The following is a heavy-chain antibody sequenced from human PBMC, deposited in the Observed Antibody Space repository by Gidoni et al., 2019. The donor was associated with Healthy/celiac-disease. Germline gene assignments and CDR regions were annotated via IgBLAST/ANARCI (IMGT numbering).Heavy chain of an antibody. V-gene: IGHV3-23*01. J-gene: IGHJ3*02. D-gene: IGHD6-19*01. CDR3: AKDFGRVAVAGGDAFDI. CDR2: ISVSGGST. CDR1: GFTSSSYA. Sequence: EAQLLESGGGLVQPGGSLRRSCAASGFTSSSYAMIWVRQAPGKGLEWVSAISVSGGSTYYAASVKGRFTISRDNSKNTLYLQMTSLRAEDTAVYYCAKDFGRVAVAGGDAFDIWGQGTMVTVSS.